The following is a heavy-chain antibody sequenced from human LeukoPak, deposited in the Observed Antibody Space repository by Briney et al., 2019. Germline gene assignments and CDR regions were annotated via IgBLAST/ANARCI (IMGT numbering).Heavy chain of an antibody. D-gene: IGHD3-10*01. CDR3: ATATPGGSGKLDD. J-gene: IGHJ4*02. CDR2: TYASGTT. CDR1: GGSISSGGYY. Sequence: SETLSLTCNVSGGSISSGGYYWTWIRQPPGKGLELIGFTYASGTTYYNPSLKKRVTISVHGSKNHFSLNLSSATAADTAVYYCATATPGGSGKLDDWGQGVLVTVSS. V-gene: IGHV4-30-2*01.